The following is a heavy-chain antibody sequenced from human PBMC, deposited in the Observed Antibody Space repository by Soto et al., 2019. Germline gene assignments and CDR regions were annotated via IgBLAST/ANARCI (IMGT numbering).Heavy chain of an antibody. J-gene: IGHJ6*02. CDR1: GGSISSSNW. D-gene: IGHD1-26*01. CDR3: ARVSGSYYYGMDV. Sequence: QVQLQESGPGLVKPSGTLSLTCAVSGGSISSSNWWSWVRQPQGKGLGWIGEIYHSGSTNYNPSLKSRVTISVDKSKTQFSLKLSSVTAADTAVYYCARVSGSYYYGMDVWGQGTTVTVSS. V-gene: IGHV4-4*02. CDR2: IYHSGST.